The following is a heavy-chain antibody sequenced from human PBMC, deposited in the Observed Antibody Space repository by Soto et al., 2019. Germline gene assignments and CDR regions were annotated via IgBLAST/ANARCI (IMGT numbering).Heavy chain of an antibody. CDR3: ARDGEYYYDSSGNYYYHYGVDV. Sequence: QVQLVESGAAVKKPGASVKVSCKASGYTFTYYGISWVRQAPGQGLEWMGCISGYNGNTKYAQKFQGRVTMTTDTPTNTAYMELRSMRADATAVYYWARDGEYYYDSSGNYYYHYGVDVWGQGTTVTVS. J-gene: IGHJ6*02. CDR2: ISGYNGNT. CDR1: GYTFTYYG. D-gene: IGHD3-22*01. V-gene: IGHV1-18*04.